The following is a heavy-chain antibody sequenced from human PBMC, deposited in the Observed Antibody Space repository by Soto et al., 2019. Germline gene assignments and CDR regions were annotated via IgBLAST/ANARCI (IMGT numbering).Heavy chain of an antibody. CDR3: AKDERITMIVVVITSFDY. V-gene: IGHV3-23*01. CDR2: ISGSGGST. D-gene: IGHD3-22*01. J-gene: IGHJ4*02. Sequence: GGSLRLSCAASGFTFSSYAMSWVRQAPGKGLEWVSAISGSGGSTYYADSVKGRFTISRDNSKNTLYLQMNSLRAEDTAVYYCAKDERITMIVVVITSFDYWGQGTLVTVSS. CDR1: GFTFSSYA.